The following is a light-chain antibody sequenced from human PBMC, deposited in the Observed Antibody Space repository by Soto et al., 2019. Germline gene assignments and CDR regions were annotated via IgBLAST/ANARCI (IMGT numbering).Light chain of an antibody. V-gene: IGLV2-8*01. Sequence: QSALTQPPSASGSPGQSVTISCTGTSSDVGGYNYVSWYQQHPGNAPKLMIYDVSKRPSGVPDRFSGSKSGNTASLTVSGLQAEDEADYYCSSYAGSNNVVFRGGTQLTVL. J-gene: IGLJ2*01. CDR3: SSYAGSNNVV. CDR2: DVS. CDR1: SSDVGGYNY.